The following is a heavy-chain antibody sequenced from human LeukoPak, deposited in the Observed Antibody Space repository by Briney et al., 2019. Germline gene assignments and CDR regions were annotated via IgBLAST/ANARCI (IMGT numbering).Heavy chain of an antibody. CDR1: GYTFTSYA. D-gene: IGHD5-24*01. CDR3: ARDNSVRDEAWWFNP. CDR2: INAGNGNT. Sequence: ASVKVSCKASGYTFTSYAIHWVRQAPGQRLEWMGWINAGNGNTKYSQEFQGRVTITRDTSASTAYMELSSLRSEDTAVYYCARDNSVRDEAWWFNPWGQGTLVTVSS. J-gene: IGHJ5*02. V-gene: IGHV1-3*03.